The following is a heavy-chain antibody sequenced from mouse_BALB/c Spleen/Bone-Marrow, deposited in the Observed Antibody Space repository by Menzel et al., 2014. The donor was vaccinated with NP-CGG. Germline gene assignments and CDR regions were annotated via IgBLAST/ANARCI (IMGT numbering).Heavy chain of an antibody. V-gene: IGHV1-4*02. CDR1: GYIFTSYT. J-gene: IGHJ2*01. Sequence: QVHLQQPAAELARPGASVKLSCKASGYIFTSYTIQWIKQRPGQGLEWIGYINPSIGYTEYNQKFKDKTTLTADTSSSTTYMQLSSLTSEDSAVYYCAREGTYYAYFDYWGQGTTLTVSS. CDR2: INPSIGYT. D-gene: IGHD1-1*01. CDR3: AREGTYYAYFDY.